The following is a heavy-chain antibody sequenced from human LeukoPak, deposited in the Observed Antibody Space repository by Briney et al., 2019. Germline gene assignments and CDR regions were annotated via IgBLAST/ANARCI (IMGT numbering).Heavy chain of an antibody. D-gene: IGHD6-13*01. CDR2: INHSGST. CDR1: GGSFSGYY. J-gene: IGHJ5*02. V-gene: IGHV4-34*01. CDR3: ARGQYSSSWYRWFDP. Sequence: SETLSLTCAVYGGSFSGYYWSWLRQPPGKGLEWIGEINHSGSTNYNPSLKSRVTISVDTSKNQFSLKLSSVTAADTAVYYCARGQYSSSWYRWFDPWGQGTLVTVSS.